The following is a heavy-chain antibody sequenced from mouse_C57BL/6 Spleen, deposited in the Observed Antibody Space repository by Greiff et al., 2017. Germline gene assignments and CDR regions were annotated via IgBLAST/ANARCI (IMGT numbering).Heavy chain of an antibody. J-gene: IGHJ2*01. Sequence: QVQLKQPGTELVKPGASVKLSCKASGYTFTSYWMHWVKQRPGQGLEWIRNINPSNGGTNYNEKFKSKATLTVDKSSSTAYMQLSSLTSEDSAVYYCARGWYGSSFDYWGQGTTLTVSS. CDR2: INPSNGGT. CDR1: GYTFTSYW. D-gene: IGHD1-1*01. CDR3: ARGWYGSSFDY. V-gene: IGHV1-53*01.